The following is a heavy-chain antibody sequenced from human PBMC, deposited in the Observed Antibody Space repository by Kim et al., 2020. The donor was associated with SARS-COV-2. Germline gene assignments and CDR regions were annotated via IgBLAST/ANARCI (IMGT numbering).Heavy chain of an antibody. CDR1: GGSISSSSYY. CDR2: IYYSGST. Sequence: SETLSLTCTVSGGSISSSSYYWGWIRQPPGKGLEWIGSIYYSGSTYYNPSLKSRVTISVDTSKNQFSLKLSSVTAADTAVYYCARDLPNMVRGVINPFNDAFDIWGQGTMVTVSS. V-gene: IGHV4-39*07. D-gene: IGHD3-10*01. CDR3: ARDLPNMVRGVINPFNDAFDI. J-gene: IGHJ3*02.